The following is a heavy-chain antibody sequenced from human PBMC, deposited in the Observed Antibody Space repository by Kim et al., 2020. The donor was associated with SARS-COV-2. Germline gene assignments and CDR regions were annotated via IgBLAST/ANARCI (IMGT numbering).Heavy chain of an antibody. D-gene: IGHD4-17*01. J-gene: IGHJ4*02. CDR3: ARERYGDYGIDF. Sequence: TYNPPLKSRVTISVDTSKNQFSRKLSSVTAADTAVYYCARERYGDYGIDFWGQGTLVTVSS. V-gene: IGHV4-59*01.